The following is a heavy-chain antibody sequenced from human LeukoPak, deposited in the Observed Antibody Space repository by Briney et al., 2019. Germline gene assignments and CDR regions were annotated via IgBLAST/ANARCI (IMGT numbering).Heavy chain of an antibody. D-gene: IGHD4-11*01. CDR2: IIPIFGTA. Sequence: GASVKVSCKASGGTFSSYAISWVRQAPGQGLEWMGGIIPIFGTANYAQKLQGRVTITADESTSTAYMELSSLRSEDTAVYYCAIATVATTRTWGYWGQGTLVTVSS. CDR1: GGTFSSYA. V-gene: IGHV1-69*01. CDR3: AIATVATTRTWGY. J-gene: IGHJ4*02.